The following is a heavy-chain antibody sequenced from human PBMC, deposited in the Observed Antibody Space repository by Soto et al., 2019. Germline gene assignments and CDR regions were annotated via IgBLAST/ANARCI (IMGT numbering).Heavy chain of an antibody. J-gene: IGHJ4*01. Sequence: GGSLRLSCAASGFTFSSYSMNWVRQAPGKGLEWVSYISSSSTIYYADSVKGRFTISRDNAKNSLYLQMNSLRDEDTAVYYCARDSYSTLTVVRFDDWGHGSLVTVSS. CDR2: ISSSSTI. D-gene: IGHD2-8*01. CDR1: GFTFSSYS. CDR3: ARDSYSTLTVVRFDD. V-gene: IGHV3-48*02.